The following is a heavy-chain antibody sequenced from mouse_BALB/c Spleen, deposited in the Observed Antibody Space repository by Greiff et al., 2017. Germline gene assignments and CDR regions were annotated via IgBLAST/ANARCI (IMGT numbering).Heavy chain of an antibody. J-gene: IGHJ2*01. CDR2: ISSGGGST. V-gene: IGHV5-12-1*01. CDR3: ARHPFITTVVADY. D-gene: IGHD1-1*01. Sequence: EVKLMESGGGLVKPGGSLKLSCAASGFAFSSYDMSWVRQTPEKRLEWVAYISSGGGSTYYPDTVKGRFTISRDNAKNTLYLQMSSLKSEDTAMYYCARHPFITTVVADYWGQGTTLTVSS. CDR1: GFAFSSYD.